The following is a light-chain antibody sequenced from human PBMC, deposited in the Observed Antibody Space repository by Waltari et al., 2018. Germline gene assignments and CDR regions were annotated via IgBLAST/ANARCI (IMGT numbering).Light chain of an antibody. Sequence: EIVLTQSPGTLSLSPGESATLSCRASQSVSSSYLAWYQQKPGQAPRLLIYGISSRATGIPDRFSGSGSGTDFTLTISRLEPEDFVVYYCQQYGSSPSTFGQGTKLEIK. CDR3: QQYGSSPST. V-gene: IGKV3-20*01. CDR2: GIS. J-gene: IGKJ2*01. CDR1: QSVSSSY.